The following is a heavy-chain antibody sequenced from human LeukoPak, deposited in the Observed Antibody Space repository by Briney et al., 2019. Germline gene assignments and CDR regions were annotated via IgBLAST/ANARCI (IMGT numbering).Heavy chain of an antibody. CDR1: GGSFSGYY. D-gene: IGHD2-2*01. CDR2: INHSGST. V-gene: IGHV4-34*01. Sequence: PSETLSLTCAVYGGSFSGYYWSWLRQPPGKGLEWIGEINHSGSTNYNPSLKSRVTISVDTSKNQFSLKLSSVTAADTAVYYCARLASAMAKGASVVVPAASWSQGTLVTVSS. CDR3: ARLASAMAKGASVVVPAAS. J-gene: IGHJ5*02.